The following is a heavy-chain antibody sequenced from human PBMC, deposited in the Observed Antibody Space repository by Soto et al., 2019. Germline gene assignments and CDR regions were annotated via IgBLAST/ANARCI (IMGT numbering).Heavy chain of an antibody. CDR3: ARDVGDS. J-gene: IGHJ4*02. CDR2: IKEDGSEK. V-gene: IGHV3-7*01. Sequence: GGSLRLSCAASGFTFSNDWMTWVRQAAGKGLEWVANIKEDGSEKFYADSVKGRFTISRDNAKNSLYLQMSSLRAEDTAVYYCARDVGDSWGQGTLVTVSS. CDR1: GFTFSNDW. D-gene: IGHD2-15*01.